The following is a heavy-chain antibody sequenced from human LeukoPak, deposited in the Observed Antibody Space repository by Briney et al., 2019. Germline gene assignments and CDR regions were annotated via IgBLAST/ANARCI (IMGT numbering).Heavy chain of an antibody. J-gene: IGHJ3*02. D-gene: IGHD1-14*01. Sequence: GGSLRLSCAASGFTFSSYSMNWVRQAPGKGLEWVSSISSSSSYIYFADSVKGRFTISRDNVKNSLYLQMNSLRAEDTAVYYCARGALGMSGRIVDAFDIWGQGTRVTVSS. CDR3: ARGALGMSGRIVDAFDI. CDR2: ISSSSSYI. V-gene: IGHV3-21*01. CDR1: GFTFSSYS.